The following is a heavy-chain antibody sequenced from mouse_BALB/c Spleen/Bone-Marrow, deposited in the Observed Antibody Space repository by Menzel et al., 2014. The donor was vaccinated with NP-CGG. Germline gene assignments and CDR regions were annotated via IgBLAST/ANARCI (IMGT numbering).Heavy chain of an antibody. CDR3: ATYDGYYFDY. CDR2: ISYSNNT. D-gene: IGHD1-2*01. J-gene: IGHJ2*01. V-gene: IGHV3-8*02. Sequence: EVNVVESGPSLVKPSQTLSLTCSVTGDSITGGYWNWIRKFPGNKLEYLGYISYSNNTYYNPSLKSRISITRDTSKNQYYLQLNSVTTEDTATYYCATYDGYYFDYWGQGTTLTVSS. CDR1: GDSITGGY.